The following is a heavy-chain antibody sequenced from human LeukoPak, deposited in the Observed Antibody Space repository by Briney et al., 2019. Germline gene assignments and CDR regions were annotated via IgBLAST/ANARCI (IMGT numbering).Heavy chain of an antibody. CDR3: ARDLSSGYYGDGLGY. CDR2: ISYDGSNK. Sequence: GGSLRLSCAASGFTFSSYAMHWVRQAPGKGLEWVAVISYDGSNKYYADSVKGRFTISRDNSKNTLYLQMNSLRAEDTAVYYCARDLSSGYYGDGLGYWGQGTLVTVSS. CDR1: GFTFSSYA. J-gene: IGHJ4*02. D-gene: IGHD3-22*01. V-gene: IGHV3-30-3*01.